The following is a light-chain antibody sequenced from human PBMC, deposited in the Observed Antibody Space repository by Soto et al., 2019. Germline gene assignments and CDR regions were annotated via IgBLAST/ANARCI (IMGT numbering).Light chain of an antibody. V-gene: IGKV3-20*01. CDR1: QSVSSSY. CDR3: QRYGSSPYT. Sequence: EIVLTQSPGTLSLSPGERATLSCRASQSVSSSYIAWYQQKPGQAPRLPIYGASSRATGMPDRFSGSGSGTDFTLTINRLEPEDFAGYYCQRYGSSPYTFGQGTQLEIK. J-gene: IGKJ2*01. CDR2: GAS.